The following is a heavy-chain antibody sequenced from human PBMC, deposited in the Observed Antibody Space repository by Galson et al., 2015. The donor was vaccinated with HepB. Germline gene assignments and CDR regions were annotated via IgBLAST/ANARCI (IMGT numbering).Heavy chain of an antibody. CDR2: ISSSGSTI. V-gene: IGHV3-48*03. J-gene: IGHJ6*02. CDR3: AREHGGGWNYYYYGMDV. CDR1: GFTFSSYE. Sequence: SLRLSCAASGFTFSSYEMNWVRQAPGKGLEWVSYISSSGSTIYYADSVKGRFTISRDNAKNSLYLQMNSLRAEDTAVYYCAREHGGGWNYYYYGMDVWGQGTTVTVSS. D-gene: IGHD2-15*01.